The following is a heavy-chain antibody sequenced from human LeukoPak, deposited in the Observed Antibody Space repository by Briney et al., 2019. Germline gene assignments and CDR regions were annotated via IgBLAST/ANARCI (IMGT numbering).Heavy chain of an antibody. CDR2: INHSGST. Sequence: PSETLSLTCAVYGESFSGYYRSWIRQPPGKGLEWSGEINHSGSTNYNPSHKSRVTISVDTSKNQFSLMLSSVTAADTAVYYCARGPATTGNSCYVYYWGQGTLVTVSS. CDR1: GESFSGYY. J-gene: IGHJ4*02. V-gene: IGHV4-34*01. D-gene: IGHD2-2*01. CDR3: ARGPATTGNSCYVYY.